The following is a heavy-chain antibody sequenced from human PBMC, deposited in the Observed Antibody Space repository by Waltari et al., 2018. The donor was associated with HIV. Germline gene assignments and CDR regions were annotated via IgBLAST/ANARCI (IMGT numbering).Heavy chain of an antibody. D-gene: IGHD3-10*01. CDR2: IIHSGST. CDR1: GGSFSGYF. V-gene: IGHV4-34*01. J-gene: IGHJ6*02. CDR3: ARGQFTRTRYGSGYYYYGMDV. Sequence: QVQLQQWGAGLLKPSETLSLTCAVYGGSFSGYFWSWIRQSPGKGLEWIGEIIHSGSTSNNPSLKSRVTISLDTSQNQFSLKLNSVTAADTAIYYCARGQFTRTRYGSGYYYYGMDVWGQGTTVTVSS.